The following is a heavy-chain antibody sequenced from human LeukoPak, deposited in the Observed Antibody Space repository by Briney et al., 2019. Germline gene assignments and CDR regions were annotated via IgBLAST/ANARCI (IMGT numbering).Heavy chain of an antibody. V-gene: IGHV3-21*01. D-gene: IGHD3-22*01. CDR3: ASSYYYDSSGFFDY. CDR2: ISSSSSYI. Sequence: GGSLRLSCAASGFTFSSCSMNWARQAPGKGLEWVSSISSSSSYIYYADSVKGRFTISRDNSKNTLYLQMNSLRAEDTAVYYCASSYYYDSSGFFDYWGQGTLVTVSS. CDR1: GFTFSSCS. J-gene: IGHJ4*02.